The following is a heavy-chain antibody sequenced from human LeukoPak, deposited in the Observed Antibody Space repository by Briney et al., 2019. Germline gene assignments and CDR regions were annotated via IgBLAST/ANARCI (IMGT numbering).Heavy chain of an antibody. D-gene: IGHD2-8*01. CDR1: GFTFSSYW. Sequence: GRSLRLSCAASGFTFSSYWMSWVRQAPGKGLEWVANIKQDGSEKYYVDSVKGRFTISRDNAKNSLYLQMNSLRAEDTAVYYCARDRAYGWCDYWGQGTLVTVSS. J-gene: IGHJ4*02. CDR2: IKQDGSEK. V-gene: IGHV3-7*01. CDR3: ARDRAYGWCDY.